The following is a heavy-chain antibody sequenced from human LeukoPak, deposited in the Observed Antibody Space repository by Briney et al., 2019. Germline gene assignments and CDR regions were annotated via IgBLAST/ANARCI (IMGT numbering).Heavy chain of an antibody. D-gene: IGHD1-7*01. CDR2: VGPYNRKT. CDR1: GYAFSSYG. V-gene: IGHV1-18*01. J-gene: IGHJ4*02. Sequence: ASVKVSCKASGYAFSSYGISWVRQAPGQGLEWMGWVGPYNRKTNYSQKFQGRVTMTTDTSTNTAYLELRTLRSDDTAVYYCARGAPRGVWNFYFDYWGQGTLVTVSS. CDR3: ARGAPRGVWNFYFDY.